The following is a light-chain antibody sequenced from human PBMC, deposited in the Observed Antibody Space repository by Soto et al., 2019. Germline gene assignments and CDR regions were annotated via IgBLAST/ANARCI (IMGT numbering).Light chain of an antibody. Sequence: DIQMTQSPSTLSASIGDTVTLTCRASQSLTGRLVWYLQKPGRPPKLLIYDVSILESGVPSRFSGSESGADFTLTISSLRTDDFATFYCQQYKVYPYTFGQGTRL. V-gene: IGKV1-5*01. CDR2: DVS. CDR1: QSLTGR. J-gene: IGKJ2*01. CDR3: QQYKVYPYT.